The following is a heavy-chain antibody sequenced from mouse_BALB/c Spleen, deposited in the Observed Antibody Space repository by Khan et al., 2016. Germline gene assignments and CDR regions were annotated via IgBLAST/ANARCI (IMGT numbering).Heavy chain of an antibody. J-gene: IGHJ4*01. CDR2: IYPGDGDT. Sequence: QVQLQQSGAELVRPGSLVKISCKASGYAFSSYWMIWVKQRPGQGLEWIGQIYPGDGDTHYNGKVKGKATLTADKSSRTAYMQLSSLTSEDSAAYICARRAMDYWGQGTTVTVSS. CDR1: GYAFSSYW. CDR3: ARRAMDY. V-gene: IGHV1-80*01.